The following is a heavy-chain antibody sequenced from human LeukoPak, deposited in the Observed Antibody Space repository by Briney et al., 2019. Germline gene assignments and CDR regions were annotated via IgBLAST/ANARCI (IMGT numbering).Heavy chain of an antibody. V-gene: IGHV3-48*04. J-gene: IGHJ5*02. Sequence: GGSLRLSCAASGFAFSSYSMNWVRQAPGKGLEWVSYISSSGSTIYYADSVKGRFTISRDNAKNSLYLQMNSLRAEDTAVYYCARAWSYSGSYHGFDPWGQGTLVTVSS. CDR1: GFAFSSYS. CDR3: ARAWSYSGSYHGFDP. CDR2: ISSSGSTI. D-gene: IGHD1-26*01.